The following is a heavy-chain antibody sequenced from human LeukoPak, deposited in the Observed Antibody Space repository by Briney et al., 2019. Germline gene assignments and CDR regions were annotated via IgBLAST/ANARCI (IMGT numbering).Heavy chain of an antibody. CDR2: ISYDGGYK. J-gene: IGHJ4*02. CDR1: GFTFSSYA. D-gene: IGHD5-12*01. CDR3: ARGPSGYHNT. V-gene: IGHV3-30*04. Sequence: PGGSLRLSCSASGFTFSSYAMHWVRQAPGKGLEWVAVISYDGGYKYYADSVKGRFTISRDSSKNTLSLQMNSLRAEDTAVYYCARGPSGYHNTGGQGTLVTVSS.